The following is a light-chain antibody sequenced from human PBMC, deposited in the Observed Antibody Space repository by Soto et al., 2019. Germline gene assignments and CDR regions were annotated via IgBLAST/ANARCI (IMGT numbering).Light chain of an antibody. Sequence: EIVLTQSPGTLSLSPGERATLSCRASQSVSRSYLAWYQHKPGQAPRLLIYGASSRATGIRDRFSGSGSGTDFSLSISRLEPEVFAVYYCQQYASSSHTFGPTTKLEI. CDR1: QSVSRSY. V-gene: IGKV3-20*01. J-gene: IGKJ2*01. CDR3: QQYASSSHT. CDR2: GAS.